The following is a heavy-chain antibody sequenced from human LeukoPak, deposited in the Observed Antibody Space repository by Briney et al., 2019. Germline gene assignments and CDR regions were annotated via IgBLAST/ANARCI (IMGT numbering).Heavy chain of an antibody. CDR1: GFTFSSYG. CDR3: AKDLDTAMVTPSPDY. Sequence: GSLRLSCAASGFTFSSYGMHWVRQAPGKGLEWVAVISYDGSNKYYADSVKGRFTISRDNSKNTLYLQMNSLRAEDTAVYYCAKDLDTAMVTPSPDYWGQGTLVTVSS. D-gene: IGHD5-18*01. J-gene: IGHJ4*02. V-gene: IGHV3-30*18. CDR2: ISYDGSNK.